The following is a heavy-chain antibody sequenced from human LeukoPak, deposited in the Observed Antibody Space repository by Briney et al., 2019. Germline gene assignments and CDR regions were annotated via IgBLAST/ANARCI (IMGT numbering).Heavy chain of an antibody. V-gene: IGHV4-59*01. CDR1: GGSISSYY. CDR3: AGYAEHEAYDDY. J-gene: IGHJ4*02. D-gene: IGHD5-12*01. Sequence: PSETLSLTCTVSGGSISSYYWSWIRQPPGKGLEWIGYIYYSGSTNYNPSLKSRVTISVDTSKNQFSLKLSSVTAADTAVYYCAGYAEHEAYDDYWGQGTLVTVSS. CDR2: IYYSGST.